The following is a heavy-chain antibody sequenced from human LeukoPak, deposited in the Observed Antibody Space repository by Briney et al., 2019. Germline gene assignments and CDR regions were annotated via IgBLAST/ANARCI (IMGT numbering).Heavy chain of an antibody. V-gene: IGHV1-2*06. CDR3: ARDLPSTSNWELDY. D-gene: IGHD7-27*01. Sequence: ASVKVSCKASGYTFTDYFIHWVRQAPGQGLEWMGLFKPNGGGTDDAQNFQGRVTMTRDTSISTAYMELSRLTSDDTAVYYCARDLPSTSNWELDYWGQGTLVTVSS. CDR2: FKPNGGGT. CDR1: GYTFTDYF. J-gene: IGHJ4*02.